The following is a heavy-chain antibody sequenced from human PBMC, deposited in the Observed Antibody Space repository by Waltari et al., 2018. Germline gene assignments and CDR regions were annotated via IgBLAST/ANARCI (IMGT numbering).Heavy chain of an antibody. D-gene: IGHD2-8*02. CDR3: AKGTDLVVYASTNEY. CDR1: GFSFRSFA. V-gene: IGHV3-23*01. CDR2: ISGSGHTT. Sequence: EVQLLESGGGLVQPGGSLRLYCGASGFSFRSFAMSWVRQAPGKGLEWVSSISGSGHTTYYADSVQGRFSISRDFSKNTLYLQMDSLRVEDTALYYCAKGTDLVVYASTNEYWGQGTLVTVAS. J-gene: IGHJ4*02.